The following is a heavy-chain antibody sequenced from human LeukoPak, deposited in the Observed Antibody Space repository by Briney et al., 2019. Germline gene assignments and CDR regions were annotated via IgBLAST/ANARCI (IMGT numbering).Heavy chain of an antibody. CDR3: ARDARSGSYSLHFDY. Sequence: GGSLRLSCAASGFTFSSYSMNWVRQAPGKGLEWVSSISSSSSYIYYADSVKGRFTISRDNAKSSLYLQMNSLRAEDTAVYYCARDARSGSYSLHFDYWGQGTLVTVSS. V-gene: IGHV3-21*01. CDR1: GFTFSSYS. CDR2: ISSSSSYI. J-gene: IGHJ4*02. D-gene: IGHD1-26*01.